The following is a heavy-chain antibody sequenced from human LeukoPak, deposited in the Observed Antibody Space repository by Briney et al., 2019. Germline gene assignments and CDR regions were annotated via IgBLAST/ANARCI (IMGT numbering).Heavy chain of an antibody. CDR1: GYTFTSYG. D-gene: IGHD4-17*01. CDR3: ARDLDGDYRNWFDP. CDR2: ISAYNGNT. J-gene: IGHJ5*02. V-gene: IGHV1-18*01. Sequence: GASVKVSCKASGYTFTSYGISWVRQAPGQGLEWMGWISAYNGNTNYAQKLQGRVTMTTDTSTSTAYMELRSLRSDDTAVYYCARDLDGDYRNWFDPWGQGTLVTVSS.